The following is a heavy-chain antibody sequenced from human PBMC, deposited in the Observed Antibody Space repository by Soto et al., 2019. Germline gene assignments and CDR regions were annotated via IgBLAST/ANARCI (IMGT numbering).Heavy chain of an antibody. D-gene: IGHD3-22*01. CDR2: IKSKTDGGTA. Sequence: GGSLRLSGAASGFSSSNAWKSWGRQAPGKGLEWVCRIKSKTDGGTADYAAPVKGRFTISRDDSKNTLYLQMNSLKTQDTAVYYCTTYTTMIVVVLDYWRQGTLVTVSS. CDR1: GFSSSNAW. V-gene: IGHV3-15*01. J-gene: IGHJ4*02. CDR3: TTYTTMIVVVLDY.